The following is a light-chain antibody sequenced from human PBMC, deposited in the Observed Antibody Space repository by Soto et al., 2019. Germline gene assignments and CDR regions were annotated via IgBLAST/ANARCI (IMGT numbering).Light chain of an antibody. V-gene: IGLV1-44*01. CDR2: NNN. Sequence: QSVLTQPPSASGTPGQRVTISCSGSSSNIGSNTVNWYQQLPGTAPKLLIYNNNQRPSGVPDRFSGSKSGTSASLAISGLQSEDEADIYCAAWDDSLNGLVFGTGTKVTVL. CDR3: AAWDDSLNGLV. J-gene: IGLJ1*01. CDR1: SSNIGSNT.